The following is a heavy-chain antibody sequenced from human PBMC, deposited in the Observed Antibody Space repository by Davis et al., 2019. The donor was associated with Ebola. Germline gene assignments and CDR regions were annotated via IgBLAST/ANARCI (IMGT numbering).Heavy chain of an antibody. J-gene: IGHJ4*02. D-gene: IGHD6-19*01. CDR1: GYTFTSYA. Sequence: ASVKVSCKASGYTFTSYAMHWVRQAPGQRLEWMGWINAGNGNTKYSQKFQGRVTMTTDTSTSTAYMELRDLRSDDTALYYCARGAQWLGMPFDYWGQGTLVTVSS. CDR2: INAGNGNT. V-gene: IGHV1-3*01. CDR3: ARGAQWLGMPFDY.